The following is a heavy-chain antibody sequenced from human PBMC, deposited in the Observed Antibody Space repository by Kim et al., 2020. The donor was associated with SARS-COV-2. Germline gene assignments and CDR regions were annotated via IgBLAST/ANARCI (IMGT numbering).Heavy chain of an antibody. CDR3: ARQSRYSSSYYFDY. J-gene: IGHJ4*02. V-gene: IGHV3-33*01. D-gene: IGHD6-6*01. CDR2: IWYDGSNK. CDR1: GFTFSSYG. Sequence: GGSLRLSCAASGFTFSSYGMHWVRQAPGKGLEGVAVIWYDGSNKYYADSVKGRFTTSRDNYKNTLYLQMTSLRAEDTAVYYCARQSRYSSSYYFDYWGQGTLVTVSS.